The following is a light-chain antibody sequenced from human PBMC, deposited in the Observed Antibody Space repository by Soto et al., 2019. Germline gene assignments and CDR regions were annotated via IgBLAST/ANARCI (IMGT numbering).Light chain of an antibody. CDR3: SSYTSSSTHV. CDR1: SSDVGGYNY. CDR2: DVS. Sequence: QSVLTQPASVSGSPGQSITISCTGTSSDVGGYNYVSWYQRHPGKAPKLMIYDVSNRPSGVSNRFSGSKSGNTASLTISGLQAEDEADYYRSSYTSSSTHVFGTGTKVTVL. V-gene: IGLV2-14*01. J-gene: IGLJ1*01.